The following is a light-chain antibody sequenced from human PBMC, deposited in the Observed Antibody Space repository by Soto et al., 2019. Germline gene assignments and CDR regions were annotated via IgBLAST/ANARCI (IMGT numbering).Light chain of an antibody. Sequence: QSVLTQPPSASGTPGQRVTISCSGSSSNIGSNSVNWYQQLPGTAPKLLIYSNYQRPPGVPDRFSGSQSGASASLAISGLQSEDEADYYCAAWDDSLNGVLFGGGTKLTVL. J-gene: IGLJ2*01. V-gene: IGLV1-44*01. CDR3: AAWDDSLNGVL. CDR1: SSNIGSNS. CDR2: SNY.